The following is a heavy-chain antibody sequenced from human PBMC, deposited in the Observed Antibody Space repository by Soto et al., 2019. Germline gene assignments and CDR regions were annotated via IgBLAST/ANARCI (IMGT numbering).Heavy chain of an antibody. CDR1: GFTFSSYA. V-gene: IGHV3-30-3*01. D-gene: IGHD2-2*01. J-gene: IGHJ6*02. CDR3: ARDLYCSSTSCYGRYYYYGMDV. Sequence: GGSLRLSCAASGFTFSSYAMHWVRQAPGKGLEWVAVISYDGSNKYYADSVKGRFTISRDNSKNTLYLQMNSLRAEDTAVYYCARDLYCSSTSCYGRYYYYGMDVWGQGTTVTVSS. CDR2: ISYDGSNK.